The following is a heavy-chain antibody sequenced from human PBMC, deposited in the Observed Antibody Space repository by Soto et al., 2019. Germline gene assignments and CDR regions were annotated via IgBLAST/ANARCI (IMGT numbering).Heavy chain of an antibody. J-gene: IGHJ4*02. D-gene: IGHD1-7*01. CDR2: VTTDGSST. V-gene: IGHV3-74*01. CDR3: TRGLENYSYFDS. Sequence: EVQLVESGGGLVQPGGPLRLSCGAPGFPFSSYWMHWARQAQGKGLEWVSRVTTDGSSTVDADSVKGRFTISRDNAKNTLYVQMTSLRAEDTAVYYCTRGLENYSYFDSWGQGILVTVSS. CDR1: GFPFSSYW.